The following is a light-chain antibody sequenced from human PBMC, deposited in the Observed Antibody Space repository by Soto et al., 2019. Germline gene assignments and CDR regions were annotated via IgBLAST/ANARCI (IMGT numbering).Light chain of an antibody. V-gene: IGKV3D-20*02. J-gene: IGKJ3*01. CDR3: QQRNKGRT. Sequence: EIVLTQSPGTLSLSPGERATLSCRASQSVRSNYLAWYQQKPGQAPRLLIYGASSRATGIPDRFSGTGSGTDYTLTISILEPVDFAAYGGQQRNKGRTVGPGTKEDI. CDR1: QSVRSNY. CDR2: GAS.